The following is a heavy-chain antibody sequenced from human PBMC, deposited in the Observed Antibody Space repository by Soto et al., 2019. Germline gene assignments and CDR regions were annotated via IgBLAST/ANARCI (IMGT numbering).Heavy chain of an antibody. Sequence: QIFLRESGPTLVKPTQTLTLTCTLSGFSVNTPGVAVAWIRQPPVKALEWLALIYWDGDERDSPSLRSRLTIIKDTYNNQVVLTITNIHPVDTATYYCGRYVSTDPAGGFDPWGQGILVTVSS. CDR1: GFSVNTPGVA. J-gene: IGHJ5*02. CDR3: GRYVSTDPAGGFDP. CDR2: IYWDGDE. V-gene: IGHV2-5*02. D-gene: IGHD3-10*01.